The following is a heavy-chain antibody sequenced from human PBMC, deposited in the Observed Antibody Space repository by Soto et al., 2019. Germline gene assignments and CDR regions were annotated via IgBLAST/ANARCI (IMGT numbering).Heavy chain of an antibody. V-gene: IGHV1-46*01. Sequence: ASVKVSCKASGYTFTSYYMHWVRQAPGQGLEWMGIINPSGGSTSYAQKFQGRVTMTRDTSTSTVYMELSSLRSEDTAVYYCAREERYCSGGSCYPTYYYYYGMDVWGQGTTVTVSS. CDR3: AREERYCSGGSCYPTYYYYYGMDV. CDR2: INPSGGST. D-gene: IGHD2-15*01. CDR1: GYTFTSYY. J-gene: IGHJ6*02.